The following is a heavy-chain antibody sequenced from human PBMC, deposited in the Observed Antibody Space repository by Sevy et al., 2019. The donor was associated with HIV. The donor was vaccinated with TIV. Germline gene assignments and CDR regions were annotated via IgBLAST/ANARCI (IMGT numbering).Heavy chain of an antibody. CDR3: TRGLATADTPEYYFDY. CDR2: ITRNSYEAYGGTT. D-gene: IGHD5-12*01. J-gene: IGHJ4*02. V-gene: IGHV3-49*03. CDR1: GFTLDDYA. Sequence: GGSLRLSCTTSGFTLDDYAMSWFRQAPGKGLEWVAFITRNSYEAYGGTTDYAASVKGRFIISRDDSKSIAYLQMNSLKTDDTAVYYCTRGLATADTPEYYFDYWGQGTLVTVSS.